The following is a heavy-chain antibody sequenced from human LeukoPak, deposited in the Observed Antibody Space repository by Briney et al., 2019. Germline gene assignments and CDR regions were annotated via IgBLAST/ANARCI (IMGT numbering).Heavy chain of an antibody. D-gene: IGHD6-19*01. CDR1: GGSISSSSYY. CDR3: ARQLYTSGWLSYFQH. V-gene: IGHV4-39*01. J-gene: IGHJ1*01. CDR2: FYYSGGR. Sequence: PSETLSLTCTVSGGSISSSSYYWGWLRQPPGRGLEWIGSFYYSGGRYYNPSLKSRVTISVDTSKNHFSLKMSSVTAADTAVYYCARQLYTSGWLSYFQHWGQGTLVTVSS.